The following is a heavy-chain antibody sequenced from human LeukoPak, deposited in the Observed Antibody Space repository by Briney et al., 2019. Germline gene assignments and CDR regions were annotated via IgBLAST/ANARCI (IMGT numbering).Heavy chain of an antibody. CDR2: ISSSSSYT. CDR3: ARSSTMVRGVINPFDY. J-gene: IGHJ4*02. D-gene: IGHD3-10*01. Sequence: PGRSLRLSCAASGFTFSDYYMSWIRQAPGKGLEWVSYISSSSSYTNYADSVKGRLTISRDNAKNSLYLQMNSLRAEDTAVYYCARSSTMVRGVINPFDYWGQGTLVTVSS. V-gene: IGHV3-11*06. CDR1: GFTFSDYY.